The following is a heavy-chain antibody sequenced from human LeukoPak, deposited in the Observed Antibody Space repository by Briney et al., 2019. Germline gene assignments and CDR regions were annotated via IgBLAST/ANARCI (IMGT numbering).Heavy chain of an antibody. V-gene: IGHV4-34*01. CDR1: GVSLSGYY. Sequence: SETLSLTCAVSGVSLSGYYWGWIRQTPGKGLEWIGEINHSGRTNYNPSLKSRVTISADTSKNQFSLKLSSVTAADTAVYYCARVWGISPYYMDVWGKGTTVTVSS. D-gene: IGHD3-16*01. CDR3: ARVWGISPYYMDV. CDR2: INHSGRT. J-gene: IGHJ6*03.